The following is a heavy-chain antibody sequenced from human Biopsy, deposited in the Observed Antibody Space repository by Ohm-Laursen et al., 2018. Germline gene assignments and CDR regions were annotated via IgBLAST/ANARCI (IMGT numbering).Heavy chain of an antibody. J-gene: IGHJ2*01. CDR3: ALDRGYYTDRTVPGYFDL. CDR1: GVSICSYY. CDR2: VYYTGNT. D-gene: IGHD3-22*01. Sequence: SQTLSLTCTVSGVSICSYYWSWIRQPPGKGLQWIGYVYYTGNTDYNPSLQSRVTISVDTSKNHFSLRLRSVTPAKTAIYYCALDRGYYTDRTVPGYFDLWGRGTLFTVSS. V-gene: IGHV4-59*13.